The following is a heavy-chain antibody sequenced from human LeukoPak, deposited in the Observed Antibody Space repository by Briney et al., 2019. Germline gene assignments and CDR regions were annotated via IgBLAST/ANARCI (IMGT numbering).Heavy chain of an antibody. J-gene: IGHJ4*02. D-gene: IGHD3-16*01. V-gene: IGHV3-15*01. CDR2: IKRKTDGGTT. CDR3: TTAVRITGFDS. Sequence: GGSLRLPCSTSGFTFSNAWMTWVRQAPGKGLEWVGLIKRKTDGGTTDYAAPVKGRFTVSRDDSINTLYLQMNSLKTDDTGVYYCTTAVRITGFDSWGQGALVTVSS. CDR1: GFTFSNAW.